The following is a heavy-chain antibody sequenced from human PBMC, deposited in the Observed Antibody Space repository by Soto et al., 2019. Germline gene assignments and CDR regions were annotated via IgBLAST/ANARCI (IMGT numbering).Heavy chain of an antibody. D-gene: IGHD3-10*01. CDR2: INHSGST. J-gene: IGHJ6*02. Sequence: PSETLSLTCAVYGGSFSGYYWSWIRQPPGKGLEWIGEINHSGSTNYNPSLKSRVTISVDTSKNQFSLKLSSVTAADTAVYYCARGLGAYYYYYGMDVWGQGTTVTVYS. V-gene: IGHV4-34*01. CDR1: GGSFSGYY. CDR3: ARGLGAYYYYYGMDV.